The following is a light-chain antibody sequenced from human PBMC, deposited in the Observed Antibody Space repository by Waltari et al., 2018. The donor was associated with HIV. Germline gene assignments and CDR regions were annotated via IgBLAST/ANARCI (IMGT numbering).Light chain of an antibody. Sequence: QSVLTQPSSASGTPGQRVAISCSGSSSNIESNTVNWYQQLPGTAPKLLVYSTNQRPSGVPDLISGSKSGTSASLAISGLQSEDEADYYCAAWDDSLNGWVFGGGTKLTVL. V-gene: IGLV1-44*01. J-gene: IGLJ3*02. CDR3: AAWDDSLNGWV. CDR1: SSNIESNT. CDR2: STN.